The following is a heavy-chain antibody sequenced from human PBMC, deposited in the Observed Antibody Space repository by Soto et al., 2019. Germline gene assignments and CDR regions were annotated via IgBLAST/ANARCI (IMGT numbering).Heavy chain of an antibody. CDR2: ISGSGGST. V-gene: IGHV3-23*01. D-gene: IGHD2-15*01. CDR3: AKAYIVVVVAAPDAFDI. J-gene: IGHJ3*02. Sequence: GSLRLSCAASGFTFSSYAMSWVRQAPGKGLEWVSAISGSGGSTYYADSVKGRFTISRDNSKNTLYLQMNSLRAEDTAVYYCAKAYIVVVVAAPDAFDIWGQGTMVTVSS. CDR1: GFTFSSYA.